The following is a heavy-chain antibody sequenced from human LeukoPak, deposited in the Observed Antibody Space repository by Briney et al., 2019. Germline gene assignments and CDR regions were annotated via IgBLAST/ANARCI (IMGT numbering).Heavy chain of an antibody. J-gene: IGHJ4*02. CDR2: ISDSGGNT. CDR3: AKSVLNRGFNAHY. V-gene: IGHV3-23*01. Sequence: GGSLRLSCAASGFTFRIYAMSWVRQAPGKGLEWVSGISDSGGNTYYADSVKGRFTISRDNSKNTLFLQMNSLRAEDTAVYYCAKSVLNRGFNAHYWGQGTLVTVSS. D-gene: IGHD7-27*01. CDR1: GFTFRIYA.